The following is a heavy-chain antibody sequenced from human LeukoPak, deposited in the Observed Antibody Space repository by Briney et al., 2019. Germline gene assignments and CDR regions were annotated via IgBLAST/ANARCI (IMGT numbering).Heavy chain of an antibody. CDR2: IYSSGST. Sequence: SETLSLTCTVSGGSISSYYWTWIRQPAGKGLEWIGRIYSSGSTNYNPSLKSRVTMSVDTSKNQFSLKLSSVTAADTAVYYCASSVVVIPIFDYWGQGTLVTVSS. CDR3: ASSVVVIPIFDY. V-gene: IGHV4-4*07. CDR1: GGSISSYY. J-gene: IGHJ4*02. D-gene: IGHD2-15*01.